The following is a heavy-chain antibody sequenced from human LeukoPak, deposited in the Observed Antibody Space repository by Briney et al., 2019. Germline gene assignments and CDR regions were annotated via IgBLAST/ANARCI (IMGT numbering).Heavy chain of an antibody. CDR3: VKDRCDRATCPEV. Sequence: PGGSLRLPCAASGFTFNTYAMSWVRQAPGEGLQWVSGISNSGDSTYYLDSVKGRFTISRDNSKNTLHLQMSSLRAEDTALYYCVKDRCDRATCPEVWGQGTLVTVSS. CDR1: GFTFNTYA. CDR2: ISNSGDST. D-gene: IGHD2-21*01. V-gene: IGHV3-23*01. J-gene: IGHJ4*02.